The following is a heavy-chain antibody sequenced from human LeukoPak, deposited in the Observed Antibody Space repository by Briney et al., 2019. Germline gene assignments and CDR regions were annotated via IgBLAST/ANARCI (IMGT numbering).Heavy chain of an antibody. CDR1: GFTFGNYW. CDR2: INSDGRTT. Sequence: GGSLRLSRPASGFTFGNYWMHWVRQAPGKGLVWVSLINSDGRTTRYADSVKGRFTISRDNAKNTLYLQMNSLRAEDTAVYYCARDLTGSIDYWGQGTLVTVFS. J-gene: IGHJ4*02. V-gene: IGHV3-74*01. CDR3: ARDLTGSIDY. D-gene: IGHD3-9*01.